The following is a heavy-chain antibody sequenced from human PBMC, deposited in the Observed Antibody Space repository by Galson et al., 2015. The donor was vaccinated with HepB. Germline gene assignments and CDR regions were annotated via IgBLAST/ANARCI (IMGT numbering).Heavy chain of an antibody. CDR2: IKQDGSEK. D-gene: IGHD3-22*01. V-gene: IGHV3-7*01. Sequence: SLRLSCAASGFTFNNYWMSWVRQAPGKGLEWVAHIKQDGSEKYYVDSVKGRFTISRDNSKNTLYLQMNSLRAEDTAVYYCAKDQYYYDGPSDYWGQGTLVTVSS. CDR3: AKDQYYYDGPSDY. CDR1: GFTFNNYW. J-gene: IGHJ4*02.